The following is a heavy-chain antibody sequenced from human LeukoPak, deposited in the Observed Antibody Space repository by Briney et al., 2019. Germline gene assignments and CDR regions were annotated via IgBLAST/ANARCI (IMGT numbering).Heavy chain of an antibody. V-gene: IGHV3-21*01. Sequence: GGSLRLSCAASGFTFSSYSMNWVRQAPGKGLEWVSSISSSSSYIYYADSVKGRFTISRDNAKNSLYLQTNSLRAEDTAVYYCARLYYDSTVLFDYWGQGTLVTVSS. J-gene: IGHJ4*02. CDR3: ARLYYDSTVLFDY. CDR1: GFTFSSYS. D-gene: IGHD3-22*01. CDR2: ISSSSSYI.